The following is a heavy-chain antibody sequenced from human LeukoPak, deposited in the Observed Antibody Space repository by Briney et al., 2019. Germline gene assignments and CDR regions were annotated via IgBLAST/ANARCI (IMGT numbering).Heavy chain of an antibody. CDR1: GGSFSDYY. CDR2: INHSGST. V-gene: IGHV4-34*01. J-gene: IGHJ4*02. D-gene: IGHD5-12*01. CDR3: ARDRRYSGYDPDDY. Sequence: TTSETLSLTCAVYGGSFSDYYWSWIRQPPGKGLEWIGEINHSGSTNYNPSLKSRVTISVDTSKNQFSLKLSSVTAADTAVYYCARDRRYSGYDPDDYWGQGTLVTVSS.